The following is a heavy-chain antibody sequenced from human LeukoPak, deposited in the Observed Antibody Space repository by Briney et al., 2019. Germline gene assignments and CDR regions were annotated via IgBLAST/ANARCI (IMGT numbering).Heavy chain of an antibody. CDR1: GGSISTNNW. Sequence: SETLSLTCAVSGGSISTNNWWTWVRQPPGKGLEWTGEIHHSGSTDYNPSLKSRVTISPDKSKNQFSLTLTSVTAADTAVYFCARAPLSGTYYTDAFDIWGQGTMVTVSS. V-gene: IGHV4-4*02. CDR3: ARAPLSGTYYTDAFDI. D-gene: IGHD1-26*01. CDR2: IHHSGST. J-gene: IGHJ3*02.